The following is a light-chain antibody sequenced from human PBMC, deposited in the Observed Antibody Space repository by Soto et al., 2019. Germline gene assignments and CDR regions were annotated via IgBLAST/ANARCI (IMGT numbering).Light chain of an antibody. CDR2: DVT. J-gene: IGLJ1*01. CDR3: SSYTSSRTPYV. V-gene: IGLV2-14*01. CDR1: SSDVGGYNY. Sequence: QSVLTQPASVSGSPGQSITISCTGTSSDVGGYNYVSWYQQHPVKAPKLMIYDVTNRPSGVSDRFSGSKSGTTASLTITGLQAEDEADYYCSSYTSSRTPYVFGTGTKLTVL.